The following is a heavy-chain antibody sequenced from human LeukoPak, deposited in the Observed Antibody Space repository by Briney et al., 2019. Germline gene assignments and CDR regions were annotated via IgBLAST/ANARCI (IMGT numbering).Heavy chain of an antibody. CDR3: ARSYAIDAFDI. CDR2: ISSSSSYI. Sequence: GGSLRLSCAASGFTFSSYSMNWVRQAPGKGLEWVSSISSSSSYIYYADSVKGRFTISRDNAKNSLYLQMNSLRAEDTALYYCARSYAIDAFDIWGQGTMVTVSS. J-gene: IGHJ3*02. CDR1: GFTFSSYS. V-gene: IGHV3-21*04. D-gene: IGHD2-2*01.